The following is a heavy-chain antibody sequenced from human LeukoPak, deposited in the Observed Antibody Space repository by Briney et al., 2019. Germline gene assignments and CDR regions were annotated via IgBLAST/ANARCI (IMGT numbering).Heavy chain of an antibody. V-gene: IGHV3-33*06. Sequence: GGSLRLSCEASGFTFSHYGMDWVRQAPGKGLEWVAVIWSDATNQYYADSVKGRFTISRDNFKNTVSLQMNSLRAEDTAVYYCAKASVGHCSGAFCYHFDSWGQGTLVTVSS. CDR3: AKASVGHCSGAFCYHFDS. CDR2: IWSDATNQ. J-gene: IGHJ4*02. CDR1: GFTFSHYG. D-gene: IGHD2-15*01.